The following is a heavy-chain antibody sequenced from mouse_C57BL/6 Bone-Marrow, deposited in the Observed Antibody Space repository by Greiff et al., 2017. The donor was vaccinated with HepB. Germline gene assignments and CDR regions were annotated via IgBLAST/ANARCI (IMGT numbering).Heavy chain of an antibody. D-gene: IGHD1-1*01. Sequence: EVPLQQSGPGLVKPSQSLSLTCSFTGYSITSGYYCNWIRQFPGNKLEWMGYIRYDGSNNYNPSLKNRISITHDTSKNQFFLKLNSMTTEDTATYYCARDGYYYGSAWFAYWGQGTLVTVSA. V-gene: IGHV3-6*01. CDR1: GYSITSGYY. CDR3: ARDGYYYGSAWFAY. CDR2: IRYDGSN. J-gene: IGHJ3*01.